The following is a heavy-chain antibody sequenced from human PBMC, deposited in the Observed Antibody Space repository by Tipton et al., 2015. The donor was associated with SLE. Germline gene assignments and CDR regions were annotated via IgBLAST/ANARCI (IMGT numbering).Heavy chain of an antibody. J-gene: IGHJ3*02. CDR3: AREPYYYDTSGYYGAFDI. Sequence: QVQLVQSGAEVKKPGASVKVSCKASGYTFSSYVISWVRQAPGQGLEWMGWINPNSGGTNYAQKFQGRVTMTRDTSISTAYMELSRLRSDDTAVYYCAREPYYYDTSGYYGAFDIWGQGTMVTVSS. CDR1: GYTFSSYV. V-gene: IGHV1-2*02. D-gene: IGHD3-22*01. CDR2: INPNSGGT.